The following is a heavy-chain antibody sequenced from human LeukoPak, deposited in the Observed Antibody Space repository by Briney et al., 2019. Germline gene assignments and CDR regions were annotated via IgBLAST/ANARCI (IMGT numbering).Heavy chain of an antibody. CDR1: GYTFTGYY. Sequence: GASVKVSCKASGYTFTGYYMHWVRQAPGQGLEWMGWINPNSGGTNYAQKFQGRVTMTRDTSISTAYMELSRLRSDDTAVYYCASPLVVSRSGYYGMDVWGQGTTVTVSS. CDR3: ASPLVVSRSGYYGMDV. D-gene: IGHD3-22*01. CDR2: INPNSGGT. V-gene: IGHV1-2*02. J-gene: IGHJ6*02.